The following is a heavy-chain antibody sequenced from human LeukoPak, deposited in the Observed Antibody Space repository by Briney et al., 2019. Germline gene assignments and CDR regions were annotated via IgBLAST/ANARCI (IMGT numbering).Heavy chain of an antibody. J-gene: IGHJ5*02. Sequence: PSETLSLTCTVSGGSISSSSYYWGWIRQPPGKGLEWIGSIYYSGSTYYNPSLKSRVTISVDMSNNQFSLKLSSVTAADTAVYYCARQARSSSSDWFDPWGQGTLVTVSS. CDR3: ARQARSSSSDWFDP. CDR2: IYYSGST. V-gene: IGHV4-39*01. CDR1: GGSISSSSYY. D-gene: IGHD6-6*01.